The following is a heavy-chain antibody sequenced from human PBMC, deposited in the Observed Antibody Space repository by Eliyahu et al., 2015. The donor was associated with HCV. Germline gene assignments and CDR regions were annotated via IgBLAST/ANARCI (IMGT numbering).Heavy chain of an antibody. V-gene: IGHV3-23*01. CDR1: GFXFXSYA. CDR3: AKDHRSIAVVVVAATL. D-gene: IGHD2-15*01. Sequence: EVQLLESGGGLVQPGGSLRLSCAASGFXFXSYAMSWVRQAPGKGLEWVSSISGSGYSTFYADSVKGRFTISRDNSKNTLFLQMNSLRAEDTAVYYCAKDHRSIAVVVVAATLWGQGTLVTVSS. J-gene: IGHJ4*02. CDR2: ISGSGYST.